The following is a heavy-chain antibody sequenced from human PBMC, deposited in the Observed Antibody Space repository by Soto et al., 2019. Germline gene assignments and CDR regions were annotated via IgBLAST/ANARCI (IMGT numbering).Heavy chain of an antibody. Sequence: GESLKISCKGSGYSFTSYWISWVRQMPGKGLEWMGRIDPSDSYTNYSPSFQGHVTISADKSISTAYLQWSSLKASDTAMYYCARDYSNSTSPPYYYYGMDVWGQGTTVTVSS. D-gene: IGHD4-4*01. CDR2: IDPSDSYT. V-gene: IGHV5-10-1*01. CDR3: ARDYSNSTSPPYYYYGMDV. CDR1: GYSFTSYW. J-gene: IGHJ6*02.